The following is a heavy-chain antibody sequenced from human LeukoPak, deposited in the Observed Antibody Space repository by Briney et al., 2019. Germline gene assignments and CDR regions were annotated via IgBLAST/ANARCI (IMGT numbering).Heavy chain of an antibody. V-gene: IGHV1-69*05. D-gene: IGHD3-22*01. CDR3: AIPYYYDSSGYYYFDY. Sequence: SVKVSCKASGGTFSSYAISWVRQAPGQGLEWMGGIIPIFGTANYAQKFQGRVTITTDESTSTAYMELSSLRSEDTAVYYCAIPYYYDSSGYYYFDYWGQGTLVTVSS. CDR2: IIPIFGTA. J-gene: IGHJ4*02. CDR1: GGTFSSYA.